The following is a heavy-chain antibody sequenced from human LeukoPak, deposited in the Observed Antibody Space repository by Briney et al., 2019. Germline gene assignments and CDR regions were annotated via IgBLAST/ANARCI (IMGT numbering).Heavy chain of an antibody. J-gene: IGHJ4*02. CDR2: ISSRGGST. CDR1: RFTFSSYG. CDR3: ARHLLWFGELSGGFDY. D-gene: IGHD3-10*01. Sequence: PGGSLRLSCAASRFTFSSYGMSWVRQAPGKGLEWVSGISSRGGSTYYADSVKGRFTISRDNSRNTLYLQMNSLRAEDTAVYYCARHLLWFGELSGGFDYWGQGTLVTVSS. V-gene: IGHV3-23*01.